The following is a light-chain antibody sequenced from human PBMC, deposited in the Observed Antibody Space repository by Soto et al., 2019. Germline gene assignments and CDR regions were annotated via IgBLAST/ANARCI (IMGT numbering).Light chain of an antibody. Sequence: QSALTQPASVSGSPGQSITISCTGTSSDVGAYNYVSWYQQHPGKAPKLMIYEVNNRPSGVPDRFSGSKSGNTASLIISGLQAADEAEYYCCCCSYAGSSSFRVLFGGGTQLTVL. CDR2: EVN. CDR1: SSDVGAYNY. V-gene: IGLV2-11*01. CDR3: CSYAGSSSFRVL. J-gene: IGLJ7*01.